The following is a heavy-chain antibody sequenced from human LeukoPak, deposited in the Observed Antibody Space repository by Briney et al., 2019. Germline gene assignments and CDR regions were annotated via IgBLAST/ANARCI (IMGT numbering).Heavy chain of an antibody. V-gene: IGHV3-43*02. CDR1: GLTFDDSA. CDR3: AKESGKFDY. J-gene: IGHJ4*02. CDR2: ISGDGGST. Sequence: PGGSLRLSCVASGLTFDDSAMHWVRQAPGKGREWVSLISGDGGSTFYADSVKGRFSISRDNSKNSLYLQMNSLRPEDTAMYYCAKESGKFDYWGQGTLVAVSS.